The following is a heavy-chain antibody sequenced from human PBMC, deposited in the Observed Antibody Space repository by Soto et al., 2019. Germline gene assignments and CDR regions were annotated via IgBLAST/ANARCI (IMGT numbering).Heavy chain of an antibody. CDR2: IYYSGST. CDR1: DGSFSGYY. J-gene: IGHJ5*02. Sequence: SETLSLTCAVYDGSFSGYYWSWIRQPPGKGLEWIGYIYYSGSTNYNPSLKSRVTISVDTSKNQFSLKLNSVTAADTAVYYCARGVTRFDPWGQGTLVTVSS. D-gene: IGHD2-21*02. V-gene: IGHV4-59*01. CDR3: ARGVTRFDP.